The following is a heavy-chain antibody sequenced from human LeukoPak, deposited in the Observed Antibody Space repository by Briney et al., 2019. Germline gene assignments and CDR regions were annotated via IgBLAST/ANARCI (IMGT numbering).Heavy chain of an antibody. Sequence: SETLSLTCTVSGGSISTSSYYWGWIRQPPGKGLEWIGSIYYSGSTYYNPSLKSRGTISVDTSKNRFSLKLSSVTAADTAVYYCARHPVMTTVGHYYYYMDVWGKGTTVTVSS. D-gene: IGHD4-17*01. J-gene: IGHJ6*03. CDR2: IYYSGST. CDR1: GGSISTSSYY. V-gene: IGHV4-39*01. CDR3: ARHPVMTTVGHYYYYMDV.